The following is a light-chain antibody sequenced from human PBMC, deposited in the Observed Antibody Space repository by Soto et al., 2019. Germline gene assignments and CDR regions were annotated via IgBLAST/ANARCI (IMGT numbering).Light chain of an antibody. V-gene: IGKV1-5*01. CDR2: DVS. J-gene: IGKJ1*01. Sequence: DIQMTQSPSTLSASLGDRVTITCRASQSINIWLAWFQKKPGKAPKLLISDVSSLESGVPSRFSGSGSWTEFTLTITSLEPDDFATYYCLHYDDDSETFGQGTKVDIK. CDR3: LHYDDDSET. CDR1: QSINIW.